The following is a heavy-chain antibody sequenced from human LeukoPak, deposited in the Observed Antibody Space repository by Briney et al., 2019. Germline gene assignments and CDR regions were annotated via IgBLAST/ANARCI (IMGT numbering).Heavy chain of an antibody. CDR2: ISWNSGSI. J-gene: IGHJ3*02. V-gene: IGHV3-9*01. CDR3: AKDRREVYYDSSGYPSGAFDI. CDR1: GFTFDDYA. Sequence: GGSLRLSCAASGFTFDDYAMHRVRQAPGKGLEWVSGISWNSGSIGYADSVKGRFTISRDNAKNSLYLQMNSLRPEDTALYYCAKDRREVYYDSSGYPSGAFDIWGQGTMVTVSS. D-gene: IGHD3-22*01.